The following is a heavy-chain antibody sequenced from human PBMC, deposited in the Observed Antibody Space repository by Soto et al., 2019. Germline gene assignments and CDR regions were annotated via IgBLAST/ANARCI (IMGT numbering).Heavy chain of an antibody. D-gene: IGHD3-10*01. CDR1: GGSIDRSNYY. Sequence: QLQLQESGPGLVKPSETLSLTCNVSGGSIDRSNYYWDWLRQPPGKGLEWIGTTYYNGNAYYNPSLKSRVSMSVDTSKNQFSLKLGSVTAADTAVYYCARHFVAVVIKGWGYWGQGTLVTVSS. CDR2: TYYNGNA. V-gene: IGHV4-39*01. CDR3: ARHFVAVVIKGWGY. J-gene: IGHJ4*02.